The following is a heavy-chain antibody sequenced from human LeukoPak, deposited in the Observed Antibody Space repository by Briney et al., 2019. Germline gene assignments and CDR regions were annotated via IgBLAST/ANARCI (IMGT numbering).Heavy chain of an antibody. J-gene: IGHJ6*02. CDR2: IYYSGNT. Sequence: SETLSLTCIVSGGSISTSAYYWGWIRQPPGEGLQWIGSIYYSGNTYYNSSLKSRVTISVDTSTSQFSLKLSSVTAADTAVYYCARVRISMIVVAYGMDVWGQGTMVTVSS. D-gene: IGHD3-22*01. CDR3: ARVRISMIVVAYGMDV. CDR1: GGSISTSAYY. V-gene: IGHV4-39*01.